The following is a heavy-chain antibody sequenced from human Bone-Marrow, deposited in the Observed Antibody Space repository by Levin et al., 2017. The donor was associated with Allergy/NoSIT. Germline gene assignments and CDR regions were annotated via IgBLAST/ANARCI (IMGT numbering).Heavy chain of an antibody. CDR2: ITRGSGTM. J-gene: IGHJ3*02. D-gene: IGHD6-25*01. V-gene: IGHV3-48*02. CDR3: VRVSGAAVGESFDK. CDR1: GFTFSTYS. Sequence: GGSLRLSCVASGFTFSTYSMSWVRQAPGKGLEWVSYITRGSGTMYYAESVNGRFTISRDNAKNSLYLELNNLRDEDTAVYYCVRVSGAAVGESFDKWGQGTVVSVSS.